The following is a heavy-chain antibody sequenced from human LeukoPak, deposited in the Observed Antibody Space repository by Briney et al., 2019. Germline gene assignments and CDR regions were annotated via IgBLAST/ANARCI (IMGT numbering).Heavy chain of an antibody. D-gene: IGHD3-3*01. CDR1: GGSISSGSYY. CDR3: ARSPSYTIFGVVTYWFDP. V-gene: IGHV4-61*02. CDR2: IYTSGST. J-gene: IGHJ5*02. Sequence: SETLSLTCTVSGGSISSGSYYWSWIRQPAGKGLDWIGRIYTSGSTNYNPSLKSRVTISVDTSKNQFSLKLSSVTAADTAVYYCARSPSYTIFGVVTYWFDPWAQGTLVTVSS.